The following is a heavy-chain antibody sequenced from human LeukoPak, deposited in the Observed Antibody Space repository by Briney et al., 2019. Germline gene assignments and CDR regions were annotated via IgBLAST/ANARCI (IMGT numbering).Heavy chain of an antibody. D-gene: IGHD4-17*01. J-gene: IGHJ4*02. CDR1: GFTFSSYG. CDR2: ISGSGGST. Sequence: GGSLRLSCAASGFTFSSYGMSWVRQAPGKGLEWVSAISGSGGSTYYADSVKGRFTISRDNSKNTLYLQMNSLRAEDTAVYYCAKLLDGDYVPLYFDYWGQGTLVTVSS. CDR3: AKLLDGDYVPLYFDY. V-gene: IGHV3-23*01.